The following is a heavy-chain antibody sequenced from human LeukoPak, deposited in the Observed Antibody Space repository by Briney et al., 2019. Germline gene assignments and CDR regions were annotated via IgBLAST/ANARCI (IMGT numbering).Heavy chain of an antibody. V-gene: IGHV3-23*01. D-gene: IGHD1-7*01. CDR1: GFRFSSYA. Sequence: GGSLRLSCAASGFRFSSYAMSWVRQAPGKGLEWVSAISGSGVSTYYADSVKGRFTVSRDNSKNTLYLQMNSLRAEDTAIYYCAREDDWNYEDYWGQGTLVTVSS. J-gene: IGHJ4*02. CDR2: ISGSGVST. CDR3: AREDDWNYEDY.